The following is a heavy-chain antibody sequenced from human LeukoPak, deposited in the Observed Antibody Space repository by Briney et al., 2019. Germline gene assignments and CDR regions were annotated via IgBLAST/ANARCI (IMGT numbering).Heavy chain of an antibody. Sequence: SETLSLTCTVSGGSISSYYWTWIRQSPGKGLEWIGYISYSGNTKYNPSLNNRVTISEDTSKNQFSLKLSSVTAADTAVYYCARGYLVVVPALRSRVAFDIWGQGAMVTVSS. J-gene: IGHJ3*02. CDR3: ARGYLVVVPALRSRVAFDI. D-gene: IGHD2-2*01. CDR2: ISYSGNT. CDR1: GGSISSYY. V-gene: IGHV4-59*01.